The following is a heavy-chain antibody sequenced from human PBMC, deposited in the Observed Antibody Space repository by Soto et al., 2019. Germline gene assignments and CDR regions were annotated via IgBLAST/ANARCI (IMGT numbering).Heavy chain of an antibody. Sequence: QVQLEQSGPEVKRPGTSVKVSCKASGGAFGRYSVSWVRQAPGQGLEWIGGVIPVFNTSNYSLKFQVRVAISADESTSTVFMELRSLRSEDTALYSCARGDEMTAVTIFEYWGQGTLVTVSS. CDR3: ARGDEMTAVTIFEY. D-gene: IGHD4-17*01. CDR2: VIPVFNTS. V-gene: IGHV1-69*01. J-gene: IGHJ4*02. CDR1: GGAFGRYS.